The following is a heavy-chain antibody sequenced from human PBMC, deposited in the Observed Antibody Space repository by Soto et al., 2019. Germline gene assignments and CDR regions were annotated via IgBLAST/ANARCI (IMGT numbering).Heavy chain of an antibody. CDR3: ARADIVLMVYAPTDGLDY. V-gene: IGHV1-3*01. Sequence: ASVKVSCKASGYTFTSYAMHWVRQAPGQRLEWMGWINAGNGNTKYSQKFQGRVTITRDTSASTAYMELSSLRSEDTAVYYCARADIVLMVYAPTDGLDYCGQGTLVTV. CDR1: GYTFTSYA. CDR2: INAGNGNT. D-gene: IGHD2-8*01. J-gene: IGHJ4*02.